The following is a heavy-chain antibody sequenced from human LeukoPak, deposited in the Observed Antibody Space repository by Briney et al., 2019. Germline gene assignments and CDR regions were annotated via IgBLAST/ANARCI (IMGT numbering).Heavy chain of an antibody. J-gene: IGHJ5*02. CDR2: IYYSRST. CDR1: GGSISSYY. V-gene: IGHV4-59*06. CDR3: ARKFWSGYDNWFDP. D-gene: IGHD3-3*01. Sequence: SETLSLTCTVSGGSISSYYWSWIRQHPGKGLEWIGYIYYSRSTYYNPSLKSRVTISVDTSKNQFSLKLSSVTAADTAVYYCARKFWSGYDNWFDPWGQGTLVTVSS.